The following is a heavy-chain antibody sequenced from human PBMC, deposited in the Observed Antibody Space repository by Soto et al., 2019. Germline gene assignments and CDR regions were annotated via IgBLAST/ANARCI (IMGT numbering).Heavy chain of an antibody. CDR1: GFTFSTYG. CDR2: ISYDGGNK. V-gene: IGHV3-30*18. Sequence: GSLRLSCAASGFTFSTYGMHWVRQAPGKGLEWVAVISYDGGNKNYADSVKGRFTISRDNSKNTLYLQMNSLRAEDTAVYYCAKDYVLEWLRYYYGMDVWGQGTSVTV. J-gene: IGHJ6*02. CDR3: AKDYVLEWLRYYYGMDV. D-gene: IGHD3-3*01.